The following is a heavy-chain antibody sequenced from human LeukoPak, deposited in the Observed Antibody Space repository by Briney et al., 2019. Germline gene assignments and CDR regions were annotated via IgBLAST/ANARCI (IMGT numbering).Heavy chain of an antibody. CDR2: INYDGSST. CDR1: GFTFSSYW. Sequence: GGSLRLSCAASGFTFSSYWMHWVRQPPGKGLVWFSRINYDGSSTSYADSVKGRFTISRDNAKNTLYLQMNSLRAEDAAVYYCASETSSTLYYFDYWGQGTLVTVSS. CDR3: ASETSSTLYYFDY. J-gene: IGHJ4*02. V-gene: IGHV3-74*01. D-gene: IGHD6-13*01.